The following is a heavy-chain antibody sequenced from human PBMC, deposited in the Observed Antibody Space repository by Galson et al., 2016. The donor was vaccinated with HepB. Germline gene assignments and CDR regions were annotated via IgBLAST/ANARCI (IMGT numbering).Heavy chain of an antibody. D-gene: IGHD2/OR15-2a*01. CDR2: INPNSGGT. Sequence: SVKASCKASGYTFTGYYMHWVRQAPGQGLEWMGWINPNSGGTYYAQKFQGWVTMTRDTSMSTAYLEMTRLRADDTAVYYCARDNRNWFYPWGQGTLVTVSS. V-gene: IGHV1-2*04. CDR1: GYTFTGYY. CDR3: ARDNRNWFYP. J-gene: IGHJ5*02.